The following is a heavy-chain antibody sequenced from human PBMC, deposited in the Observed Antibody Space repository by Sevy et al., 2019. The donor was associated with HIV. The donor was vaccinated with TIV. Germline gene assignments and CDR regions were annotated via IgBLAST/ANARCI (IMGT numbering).Heavy chain of an antibody. D-gene: IGHD6-13*01. Sequence: GGSLRLSCAASGFTFSSYWMSWVRQAPGKGLEWVANIKQDGSEKYYVYSVKGRFTISRDNAKNSLYLQMNSLRAEDTAVYYCAISTSSSSLFDYWGQGTLVTVSS. CDR2: IKQDGSEK. J-gene: IGHJ4*02. CDR1: GFTFSSYW. V-gene: IGHV3-7*03. CDR3: AISTSSSSLFDY.